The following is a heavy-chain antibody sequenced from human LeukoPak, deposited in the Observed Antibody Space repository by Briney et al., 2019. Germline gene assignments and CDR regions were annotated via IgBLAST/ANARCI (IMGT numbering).Heavy chain of an antibody. CDR2: ILPILGIA. J-gene: IGHJ4*02. Sequence: GASVKVSCKASGGTFSSYAISWERQAPGQGHELMRRILPILGIANYAQKFQGRVTITADKSTSTAYMELSSLRSEDTAVYYCAREKVGATELDYWGQGTLVTVSS. CDR1: GGTFSSYA. D-gene: IGHD1-26*01. CDR3: AREKVGATELDY. V-gene: IGHV1-69*04.